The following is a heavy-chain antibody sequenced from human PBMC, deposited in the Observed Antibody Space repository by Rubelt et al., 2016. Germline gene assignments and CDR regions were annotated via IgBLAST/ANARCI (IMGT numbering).Heavy chain of an antibody. J-gene: IGHJ4*02. CDR2: INQSGST. Sequence: QVQLQQWGAGLLQPSETLSLTCAVYGGSFSGYYWSWIRQPPGKGLEWIGEINQSGSTNYNPSLKSRVTVSVDTSKKQVSLKLGSVTAADTAVYYCAKYYCSESYSIDYWGQGTLVTVSS. CDR1: GGSFSGYY. V-gene: IGHV4-34*01. D-gene: IGHD3-10*01. CDR3: AKYYCSESYSIDY.